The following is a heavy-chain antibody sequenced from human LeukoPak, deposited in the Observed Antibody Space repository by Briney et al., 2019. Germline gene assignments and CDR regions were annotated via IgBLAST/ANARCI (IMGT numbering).Heavy chain of an antibody. CDR2: IYYSGST. V-gene: IGHV4-59*11. D-gene: IGHD1-14*01. Sequence: SETLSLTCAVSGGSISSHYWSWIRQPPRQGLEWIGNIYYSGSTNYNPSLKSRVTISVDTSKHQFSLKLSSVTAADTAVYYCARDLPPLPAYGMDVWGQGTTVTVSS. CDR1: GGSISSHY. CDR3: ARDLPPLPAYGMDV. J-gene: IGHJ6*02.